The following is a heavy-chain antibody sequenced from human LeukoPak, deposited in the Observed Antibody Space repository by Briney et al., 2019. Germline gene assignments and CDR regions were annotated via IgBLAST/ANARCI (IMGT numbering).Heavy chain of an antibody. J-gene: IGHJ4*02. CDR3: ATDGIPGATTTLNY. Sequence: ASVKVSCKVSGMTLDDLSIQWVRQAPGKGLEWMGGFDPEDGETIYAPKFQARVTMTQDTYEDTAYMELSSLRSEDTAVYSCATDGIPGATTTLNYWGQGTLVTVSS. D-gene: IGHD1-26*01. V-gene: IGHV1-24*01. CDR2: FDPEDGET. CDR1: GMTLDDLS.